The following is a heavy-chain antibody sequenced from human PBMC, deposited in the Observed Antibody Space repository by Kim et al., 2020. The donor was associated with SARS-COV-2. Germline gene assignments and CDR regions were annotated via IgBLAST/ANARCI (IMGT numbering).Heavy chain of an antibody. CDR2: TRNKASSYTT. J-gene: IGHJ4*02. V-gene: IGHV3-72*01. D-gene: IGHD3-10*01. CDR3: ARPLSYYNSGCRTYYFDF. Sequence: GGSLRLSCAAAGFTFSDHYMDWVRQAPGKGLEWIGRTRNKASSYTTEYAAFVKGRFTISRDDSKNSLYLQMNSLKTEDTAVYYCARPLSYYNSGCRTYYFDFWGQGALVTVSS. CDR1: GFTFSDHY.